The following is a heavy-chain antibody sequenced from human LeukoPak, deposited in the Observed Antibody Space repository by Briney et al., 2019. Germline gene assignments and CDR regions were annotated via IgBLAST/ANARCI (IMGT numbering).Heavy chain of an antibody. J-gene: IGHJ4*02. Sequence: GASVKVSCKASRGTFSSYAISGVRQAPGQGLEWMGRIIPILGIANYAQKFQGRVTITADKSTSTAYMELSSLRSEDTAVYYCARALIPYDYVWRSYRYKVSFDYWGQGTLVTVSS. CDR2: IIPILGIA. CDR3: ARALIPYDYVWRSYRYKVSFDY. CDR1: RGTFSSYA. V-gene: IGHV1-69*04. D-gene: IGHD3-16*02.